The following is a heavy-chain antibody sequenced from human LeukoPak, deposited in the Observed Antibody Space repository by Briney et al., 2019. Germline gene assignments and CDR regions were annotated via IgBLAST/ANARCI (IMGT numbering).Heavy chain of an antibody. CDR3: ARVLSLGIDVYYGMDV. J-gene: IGHJ6*02. Sequence: PGGSLRLSCAASGFTFSSYWMSWVRQAPGKGLEWVANIKQDGSEKYYVDSVKGRFTISRDNAKNSLYLQMNSLRAEDTAVYYCARVLSLGIDVYYGMDVWGQGTTVTVSS. CDR1: GFTFSSYW. CDR2: IKQDGSEK. D-gene: IGHD7-27*01. V-gene: IGHV3-7*01.